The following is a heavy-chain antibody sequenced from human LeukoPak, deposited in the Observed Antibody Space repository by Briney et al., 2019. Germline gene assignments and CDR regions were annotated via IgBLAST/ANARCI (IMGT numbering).Heavy chain of an antibody. Sequence: GASVKVSCKASGYTFTDSYMHWVRQAPGQGLEWMGWINPNSGVTHYAQRIQGRVTMTRDTSISTAYMELNRLRSDDTAVYYCARSVPPLQWLVLSPTWDYWGQGTLVTVSS. V-gene: IGHV1-2*02. CDR3: ARSVPPLQWLVLSPTWDY. CDR2: INPNSGVT. J-gene: IGHJ4*02. D-gene: IGHD6-19*01. CDR1: GYTFTDSY.